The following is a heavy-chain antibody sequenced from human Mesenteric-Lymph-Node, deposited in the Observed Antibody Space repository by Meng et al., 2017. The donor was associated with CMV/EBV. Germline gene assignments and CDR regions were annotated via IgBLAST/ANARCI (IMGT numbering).Heavy chain of an antibody. J-gene: IGHJ4*02. Sequence: ETLSLTCAVYGGSFSGYYWSWIRQPPGKGLEWVSVIYSGGSSTYYADSVKGRFTISRDNSKNTLYLQMNSLRAEDTAVYYCAKDRVLDYWGQGTLVTVSS. CDR2: IYSGGSST. CDR3: AKDRVLDY. V-gene: IGHV3-23*03. CDR1: GGSFSGYY. D-gene: IGHD1-1*01.